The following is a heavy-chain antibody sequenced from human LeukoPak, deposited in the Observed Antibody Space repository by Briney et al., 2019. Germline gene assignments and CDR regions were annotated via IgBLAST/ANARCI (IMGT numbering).Heavy chain of an antibody. CDR3: ARGPRGYSYGYSDY. D-gene: IGHD5-18*01. J-gene: IGHJ4*02. CDR1: GGSFSGYY. Sequence: PSETLSLTCAVYGGSFSGYYWSWIRQPPGKGLEWIGEINHSGSTNYNPSLKSRVTISVDTSKNQFSLKLSSVTAADTAVCYCARGPRGYSYGYSDYWGQGTLVTVSS. CDR2: INHSGST. V-gene: IGHV4-34*01.